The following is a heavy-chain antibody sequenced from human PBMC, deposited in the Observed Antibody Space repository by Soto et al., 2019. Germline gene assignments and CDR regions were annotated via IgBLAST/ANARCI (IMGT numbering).Heavy chain of an antibody. CDR2: IYWADDK. V-gene: IGHV2-5*02. J-gene: IGHJ4*02. Sequence: QITLNESGPTVVRPTETLTLTCRFSGFSLTTSGVGVGWIRQSPGKAPEWLALIYWADDKRYSASLKRRLTITKDTSKNQVVLTVSDLDPTDTANYYCANRVLRTVFGLVTTTAIYFDFWGQGTPVAGSS. D-gene: IGHD3-3*01. CDR3: ANRVLRTVFGLVTTTAIYFDF. CDR1: GFSLTTSGVG.